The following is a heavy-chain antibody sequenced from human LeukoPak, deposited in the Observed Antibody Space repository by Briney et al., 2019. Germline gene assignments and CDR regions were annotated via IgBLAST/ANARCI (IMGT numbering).Heavy chain of an antibody. J-gene: IGHJ4*02. V-gene: IGHV3-23*01. CDR3: ARDLGTTNYFFDY. D-gene: IGHD4-17*01. Sequence: GGSLRLSCAASGFTFSSYAMSWVRQAPGKGLEWVSVIGGSGGSTYYADSVKGRFTISRDNSKNTLYLQMNSLRAEDTAVYYCARDLGTTNYFFDYWGQGTLVTVSS. CDR1: GFTFSSYA. CDR2: IGGSGGST.